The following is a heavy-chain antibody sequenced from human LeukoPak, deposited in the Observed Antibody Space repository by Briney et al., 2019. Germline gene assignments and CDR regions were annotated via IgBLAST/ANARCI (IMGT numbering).Heavy chain of an antibody. D-gene: IGHD3-9*01. V-gene: IGHV3-23*01. CDR2: ISGSGGST. Sequence: GGSLRLSCAASGFTFSSYAMSWVRQAPGKGLEWVSAISGSGGSTYYADSVKGRFTISRDSSKNTLYLQMNSLRAEDTAVYYCAKDILTGYRDYYYYYYMDVWGKGTTVTVSS. J-gene: IGHJ6*03. CDR1: GFTFSSYA. CDR3: AKDILTGYRDYYYYYYMDV.